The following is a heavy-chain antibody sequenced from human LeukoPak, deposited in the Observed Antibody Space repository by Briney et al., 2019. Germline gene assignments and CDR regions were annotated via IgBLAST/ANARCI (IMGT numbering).Heavy chain of an antibody. CDR2: ISYDGSKK. CDR3: ARDGSSTRMDFDY. V-gene: IGHV3-30*01. CDR1: GFTFSSYA. Sequence: GRSLRLSCAASGFTFSSYAMHWVRQAPGKGLEWVAVISYDGSKKYYPDSVKGRFTISRDNSNNTLYLQMNSLRAEDTAVYYCARDGSSTRMDFDYWGQGTLVTVSS. J-gene: IGHJ4*02. D-gene: IGHD2-2*01.